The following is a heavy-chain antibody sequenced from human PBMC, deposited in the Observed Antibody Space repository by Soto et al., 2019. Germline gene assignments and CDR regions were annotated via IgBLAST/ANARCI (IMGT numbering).Heavy chain of an antibody. Sequence: GASVKLSCKASGDALTSYYMHWVRQAPGQGLEWMGIINPSGGSTSYAQKFQGRVTMTRDTSTSTVYMELSSLRSEDTAVYYCARDQGSSWTERFDYWGQGTLVTVSS. CDR3: ARDQGSSWTERFDY. V-gene: IGHV1-46*01. CDR2: INPSGGST. D-gene: IGHD6-13*01. J-gene: IGHJ4*02. CDR1: GDALTSYY.